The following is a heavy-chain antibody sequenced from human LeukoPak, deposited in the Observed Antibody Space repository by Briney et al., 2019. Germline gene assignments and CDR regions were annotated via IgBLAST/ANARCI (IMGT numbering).Heavy chain of an antibody. CDR2: IIPIFGTA. Sequence: GASVKVSCKASGGTFISYAISWVRQAPGQGLEWMGGIIPIFGTANYAQKFQGRVTITADESTSTAYMELSSLRSEDTAVYYCARDDAAMVPRYWGQGTLVTVSS. D-gene: IGHD5-18*01. V-gene: IGHV1-69*13. CDR3: ARDDAAMVPRY. J-gene: IGHJ4*02. CDR1: GGTFISYA.